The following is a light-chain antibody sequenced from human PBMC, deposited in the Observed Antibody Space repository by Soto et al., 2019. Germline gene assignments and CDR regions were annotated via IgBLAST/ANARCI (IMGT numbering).Light chain of an antibody. CDR1: QSVSSY. Sequence: EIVLTHSPATLSLSPGERATLSCRASQSVSSYLARYQQKPGQAPRLLIYDASNRATGIPARFSGSGSGTDFTRTISSLEPEDFAVYYCQQRSNWPPMYTVGQGTKLEIK. CDR2: DAS. CDR3: QQRSNWPPMYT. V-gene: IGKV3-11*01. J-gene: IGKJ2*01.